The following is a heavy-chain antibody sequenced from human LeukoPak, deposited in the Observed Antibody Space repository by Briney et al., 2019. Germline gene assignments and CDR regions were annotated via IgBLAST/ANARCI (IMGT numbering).Heavy chain of an antibody. CDR2: TSYDGGNT. D-gene: IGHD3-22*01. Sequence: GGSLRLSCAASGFTFSAYGMHWVRQAPGKRLEWLAVTSYDGGNTYYTASVRGRFTISRDNSNNTLDLQMNSLRAEDTAVYYCARGSTPTIVVVALWGQGTLVTVSS. J-gene: IGHJ4*02. CDR1: GFTFSAYG. V-gene: IGHV3-30*03. CDR3: ARGSTPTIVVVAL.